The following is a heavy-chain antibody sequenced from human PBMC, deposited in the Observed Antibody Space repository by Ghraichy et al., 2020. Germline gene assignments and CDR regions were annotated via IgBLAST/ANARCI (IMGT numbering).Heavy chain of an antibody. CDR3: ARGDYGDYYYYGMDV. D-gene: IGHD4-17*01. V-gene: IGHV4-59*01. Sequence: SQTLSLTCTVSGCSISSYYWSWIRQPPGKGLEWIGYIYYSGSTNYNPSLKSRVTISVDTSKNQFSLKLSSVTAADTAVYYCARGDYGDYYYYGMDVWGQGTTVTVSS. CDR2: IYYSGST. J-gene: IGHJ6*02. CDR1: GCSISSYY.